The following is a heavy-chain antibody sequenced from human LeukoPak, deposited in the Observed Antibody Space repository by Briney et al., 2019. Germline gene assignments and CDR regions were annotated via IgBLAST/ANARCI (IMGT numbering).Heavy chain of an antibody. CDR1: GFTFSSYW. CDR3: ARDDSYSSDY. V-gene: IGHV3-7*05. CDR2: IKHDESVK. D-gene: IGHD6-13*01. J-gene: IGHJ4*02. Sequence: GGSLGLSCAASGFTFSSYWMSWVRQAPGKGLEWVANIKHDESVKYYVDSVKGRFTISRDNAKNSLSLQMNSLRAEDSAVYFCARDDSYSSDYWGQGTLVTVSS.